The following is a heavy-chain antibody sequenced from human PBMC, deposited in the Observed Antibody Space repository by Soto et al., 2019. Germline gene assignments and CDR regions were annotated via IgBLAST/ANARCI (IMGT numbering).Heavy chain of an antibody. J-gene: IGHJ4*02. CDR1: GFTFSNYW. Sequence: PVGSLRLSCAASGFTFSNYWMHWVRQTPGKGLVWVSRINGDGSATNYADSVKGRFTISRDNAKNTLYLQMNSLGAEDTAVYYCARAGEARNVHFDYWGQGTLVTVSS. CDR3: ARAGEARNVHFDY. D-gene: IGHD1-1*01. V-gene: IGHV3-74*01. CDR2: INGDGSAT.